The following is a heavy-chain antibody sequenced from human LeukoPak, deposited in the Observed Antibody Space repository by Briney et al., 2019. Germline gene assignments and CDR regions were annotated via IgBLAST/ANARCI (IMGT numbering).Heavy chain of an antibody. J-gene: IGHJ4*02. CDR1: GGSFSGYY. CDR2: INHSGST. Sequence: PSETLSLTRAVYGGSFSGYYWSWIRQPPGKGLEWIGEINHSGSTNYNPSLKSRVTISVDTSKNQFSLKLSSVTAADTAVYYCARGRRWLQLLLDYWGQGTLVTVSS. D-gene: IGHD5-12*01. V-gene: IGHV4-34*01. CDR3: ARGRRWLQLLLDY.